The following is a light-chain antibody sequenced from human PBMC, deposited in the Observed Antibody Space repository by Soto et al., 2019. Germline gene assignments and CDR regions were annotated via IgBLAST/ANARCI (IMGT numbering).Light chain of an antibody. V-gene: IGKV3-15*01. CDR1: QTISNM. CDR2: AAS. CDR3: QYYNNWLAT. J-gene: IGKJ4*01. Sequence: VMTQSPATLSGSPGDKVSLSCRANQTISNMLAWYQQKPGQAPRLLIYAASTRATGVSARFSGSGSGTEFTLTISSLQSEDFTIYYCQYYNNWLATFGGGTKVEI.